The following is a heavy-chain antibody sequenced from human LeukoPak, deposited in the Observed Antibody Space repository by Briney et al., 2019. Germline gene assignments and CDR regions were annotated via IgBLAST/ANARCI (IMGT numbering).Heavy chain of an antibody. CDR3: ARERGYSSSLDY. V-gene: IGHV3-30*04. D-gene: IGHD5-18*01. CDR1: GFTFSSYA. Sequence: GGSLRLSCAASGFTFSSYAMHWVRQAPGKGLEWVAVISYDGSNKYYADSVKGRFTISRDNSKNTLYLQMNSLRAEDTAVYYCARERGYSSSLDYWGQGTLVTISS. CDR2: ISYDGSNK. J-gene: IGHJ4*02.